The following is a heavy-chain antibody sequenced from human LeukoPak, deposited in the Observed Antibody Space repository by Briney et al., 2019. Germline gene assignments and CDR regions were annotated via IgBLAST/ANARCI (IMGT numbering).Heavy chain of an antibody. Sequence: GGSLRLSCAASGFTFSSYAMSWVRQAPGKGLEWVSAISGSGGSTYYADSVKGRFTISRDNSKNTLYLQMNSLRAEDTAVYYCATLGATILTVYYFDYWGQGTLVTVSS. V-gene: IGHV3-23*01. J-gene: IGHJ4*02. D-gene: IGHD1-26*01. CDR1: GFTFSSYA. CDR2: ISGSGGST. CDR3: ATLGATILTVYYFDY.